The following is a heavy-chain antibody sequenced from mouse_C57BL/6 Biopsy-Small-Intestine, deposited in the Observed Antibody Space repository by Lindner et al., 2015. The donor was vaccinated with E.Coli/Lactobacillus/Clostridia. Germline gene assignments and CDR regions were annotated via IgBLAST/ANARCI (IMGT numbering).Heavy chain of an antibody. Sequence: VQLQESGPELVKPGASVKISCKASGYSFTGYFINWVKQSPEKSLEWIGEINPTTGGTTYNQKFKAKATLTVDTSSSTAYIQFKNLTSEDSAVYYCAGSHAEGDFWGQGTTLTISS. CDR2: INPTTGGT. CDR3: AGSHAEGDF. V-gene: IGHV1-42*01. J-gene: IGHJ2*01. CDR1: GYSFTGYF.